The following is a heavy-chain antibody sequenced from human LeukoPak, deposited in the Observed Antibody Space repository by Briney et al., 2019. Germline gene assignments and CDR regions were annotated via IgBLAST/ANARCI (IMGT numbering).Heavy chain of an antibody. Sequence: ASVKVSCKASGYTFTGYYMHWVRQAPGQGLEWMGWINPNSGGTNYAQKFQGRVTMTRDTSISTAYMELSRLRSDDTAVYYGARPQDIVVVPAAPFDPWGQGTLVTVSS. V-gene: IGHV1-2*02. CDR1: GYTFTGYY. CDR2: INPNSGGT. CDR3: ARPQDIVVVPAAPFDP. D-gene: IGHD2-2*01. J-gene: IGHJ5*02.